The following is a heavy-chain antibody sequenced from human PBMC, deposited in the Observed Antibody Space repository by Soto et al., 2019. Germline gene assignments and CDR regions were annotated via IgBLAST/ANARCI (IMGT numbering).Heavy chain of an antibody. CDR2: INDSGNI. J-gene: IGHJ6*03. D-gene: IGHD3-10*01. Sequence: QAQLQQWGAGLLKPSETLSLTCAVYGGSFSGYKWSWIRQTPGKGLEWIGGINDSGNINYNPSLKSRVTNLIDTPKKQISLKPSSVTAADTAVYYCARGLILWFGELSRRGGYYYYMDVWGKGTTVTVSS. V-gene: IGHV4-34*01. CDR1: GGSFSGYK. CDR3: ARGLILWFGELSRRGGYYYYMDV.